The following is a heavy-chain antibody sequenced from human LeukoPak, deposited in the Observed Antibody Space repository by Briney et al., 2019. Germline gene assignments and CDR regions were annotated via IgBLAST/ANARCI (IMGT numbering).Heavy chain of an antibody. CDR3: ARAQTSVLYYAIDS. CDR1: GDSISGSRYS. CDR2: LFYSGTT. D-gene: IGHD3-10*01. Sequence: SETLSLTCTVSGDSISGSRYSWVWIRQSPGKGLEWIGYLFYSGTTHYNPSLKSRVAISVDTSKNQLSLKVATVTAADTAVYFCARAQTSVLYYAIDSWGQGMLVTVSS. V-gene: IGHV4-39*07. J-gene: IGHJ4*02.